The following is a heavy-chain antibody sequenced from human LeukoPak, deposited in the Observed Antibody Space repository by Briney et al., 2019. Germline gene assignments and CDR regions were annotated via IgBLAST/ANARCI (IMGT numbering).Heavy chain of an antibody. D-gene: IGHD6-13*01. J-gene: IGHJ4*02. CDR3: AKRGSAGLYYFDY. CDR1: GFTVSGNY. V-gene: IGHV3-23*01. Sequence: GGSLRLSCAASGFTVSGNYMSWVRQAPGKGLEWVSAITGSGGSTFYADSVKGRFTISRDNSKNALYLQMNSLRAEDTAVYYCAKRGSAGLYYFDYWGQGTLVTVSS. CDR2: ITGSGGST.